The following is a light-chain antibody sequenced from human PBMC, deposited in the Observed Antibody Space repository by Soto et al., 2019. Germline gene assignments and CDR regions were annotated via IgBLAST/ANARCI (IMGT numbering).Light chain of an antibody. Sequence: QSVLTQPASVSGSPGQSITISCTGTSSDIGTYNYVSWYQLHPGKAPKLMVYEVSNRPSGVSNRFSGSKSGNTASLTISGLQAEDEADYHCSSYTGSSTYVFGTGTKV. J-gene: IGLJ1*01. V-gene: IGLV2-14*01. CDR2: EVS. CDR1: SSDIGTYNY. CDR3: SSYTGSSTYV.